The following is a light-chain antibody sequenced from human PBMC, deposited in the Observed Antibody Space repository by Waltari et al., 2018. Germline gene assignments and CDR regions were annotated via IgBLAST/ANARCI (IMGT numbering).Light chain of an antibody. Sequence: EIVLTQSPGALSLSPGESATLSCRASQSVSSSYLAWYQQKPGQAPRLLLYGASSRATGIPDRFSGSGSGTDFTLTISRLEPEDFAVYYCQQYGSSPRTFGQGTKVEIK. CDR2: GAS. CDR1: QSVSSSY. CDR3: QQYGSSPRT. V-gene: IGKV3-20*01. J-gene: IGKJ1*01.